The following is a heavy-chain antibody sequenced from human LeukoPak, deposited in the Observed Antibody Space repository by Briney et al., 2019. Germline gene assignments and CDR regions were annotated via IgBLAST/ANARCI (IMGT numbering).Heavy chain of an antibody. Sequence: PGGSLRLSCAASGFTFDDYGMSWVRQAPGKGLELVSGINWNGGSTGYADSVKGRFTISRDNAKNSLYLQMNSLRAEDTALYYCARWVAAAGTLGDDEYFQHWGQGTLVTVSS. CDR3: ARWVAAAGTLGDDEYFQH. V-gene: IGHV3-20*04. D-gene: IGHD6-13*01. J-gene: IGHJ1*01. CDR2: INWNGGST. CDR1: GFTFDDYG.